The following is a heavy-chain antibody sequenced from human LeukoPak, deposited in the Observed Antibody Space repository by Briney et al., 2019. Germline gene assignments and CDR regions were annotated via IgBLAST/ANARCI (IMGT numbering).Heavy chain of an antibody. Sequence: GGSLRLSCAASGFTFSSYGMHWVRQAPGKGLEWVAVISFDGSNKYYADSVKGRFTFSRANSKNTLYLQMNSLRAEDTAVYYCAIDISMVRGIIITGIDYWGQGTLVTVCS. CDR2: ISFDGSNK. D-gene: IGHD3-10*01. V-gene: IGHV3-30*03. CDR1: GFTFSSYG. J-gene: IGHJ4*02. CDR3: AIDISMVRGIIITGIDY.